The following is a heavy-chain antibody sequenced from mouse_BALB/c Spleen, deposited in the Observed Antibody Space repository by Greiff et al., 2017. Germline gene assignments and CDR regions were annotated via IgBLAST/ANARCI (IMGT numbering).Heavy chain of an antibody. J-gene: IGHJ4*01. Sequence: EVQLQQSGPELVKPGASVKMSCKASGYTFTSYVMHWVKQKPGQGLEWIGYINPYNDGTKYNEKFKGKATLTSDKSSSTAYMELSSLTSEDSAVYYCALLYYGSSYYYAMDYWGQGTSVTVSS. CDR1: GYTFTSYV. CDR3: ALLYYGSSYYYAMDY. V-gene: IGHV1-14*01. D-gene: IGHD1-1*01. CDR2: INPYNDGT.